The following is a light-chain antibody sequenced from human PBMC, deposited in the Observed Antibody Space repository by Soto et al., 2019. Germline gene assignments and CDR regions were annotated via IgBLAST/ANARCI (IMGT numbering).Light chain of an antibody. V-gene: IGKV3-20*01. CDR3: QQCGGSPT. J-gene: IGKJ1*01. CDR1: QKISSTV. CDR2: GAS. Sequence: IVFTQSPGILSLSPGERASLSCRASQKISSTVLAWYQQKPGQAPRLLIYGASSRTTGIPDRFSGSGSGTDFTLTISRLEPEDFAMYYCQQCGGSPTFGQGTKVDIK.